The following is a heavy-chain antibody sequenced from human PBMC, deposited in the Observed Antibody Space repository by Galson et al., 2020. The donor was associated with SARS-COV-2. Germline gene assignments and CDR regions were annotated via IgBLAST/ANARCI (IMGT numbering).Heavy chain of an antibody. Sequence: GESPKTPCAASGFTFDDYLMQWVRQGPGKGPEWVSLINLNGNTNHYADPVKGRFPISRDNSKNPLSLQMNSLRPEDTGLYYCAKSITIFGGETIEQCYGMDVWGKGTTVTV. D-gene: IGHD3-3*01. CDR3: AKSITIFGGETIEQCYGMDV. J-gene: IGHJ6*04. V-gene: IGHV3-43D*03. CDR1: GFTFDDYL. CDR2: INLNGNTN.